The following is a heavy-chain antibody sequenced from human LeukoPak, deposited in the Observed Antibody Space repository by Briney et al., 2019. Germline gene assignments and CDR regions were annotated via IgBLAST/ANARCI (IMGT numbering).Heavy chain of an antibody. D-gene: IGHD4-23*01. Sequence: PSETLSLTCAVYGGSFSGYYWSWIRQPPGKGLKWIGEINHRGSTNYNPSLKSRATISVDTSKNQFILKVNSVTAADTAVYYCARTTVVTSSAFDIWGQGTLVTVSP. CDR1: GGSFSGYY. CDR2: INHRGST. CDR3: ARTTVVTSSAFDI. V-gene: IGHV4-34*01. J-gene: IGHJ3*02.